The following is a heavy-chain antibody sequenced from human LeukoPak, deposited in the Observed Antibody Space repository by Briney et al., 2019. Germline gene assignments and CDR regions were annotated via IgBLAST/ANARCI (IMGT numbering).Heavy chain of an antibody. J-gene: IGHJ6*02. Sequence: GASVKVSCKASGYTFTSYGISWVRQAPGQGLEWMGWISAYNGNTNYAQKLQGRVTMTTDTSTSTAYMELRSLRSDDTAVYYCARDPHPHYYYYYGMDVWGQGTTVTVSS. CDR2: ISAYNGNT. CDR3: ARDPHPHYYYYYGMDV. CDR1: GYTFTSYG. V-gene: IGHV1-18*01.